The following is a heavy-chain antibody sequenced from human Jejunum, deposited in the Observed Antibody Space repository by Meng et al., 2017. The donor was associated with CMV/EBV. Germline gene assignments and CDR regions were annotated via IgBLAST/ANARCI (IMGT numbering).Heavy chain of an antibody. CDR2: INEDDTEK. CDR1: GFMFSDYW. CDR3: VRGTSAWYGVDF. V-gene: IGHV3-7*02. Sequence: HLVESGGGCVESGGSVRLSCAASGFMFSDYWMDWVRQVPGKGLEWVANINEDDTEKYYLDAVKGRFTNSRDNAKNSLYLQMNFLRVDDTAVYYCVRGTSAWYGVDFWDQGTLVTVSS. D-gene: IGHD6-19*01. J-gene: IGHJ4*02.